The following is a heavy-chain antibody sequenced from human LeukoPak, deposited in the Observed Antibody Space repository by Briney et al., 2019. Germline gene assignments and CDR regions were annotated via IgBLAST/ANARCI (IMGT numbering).Heavy chain of an antibody. CDR3: ARDRGGYDWDHLDY. CDR1: GYTFTGYY. J-gene: IGHJ4*02. Sequence: ASVKVSCKASGYTFTGYYMRWVRQAPGQGLEWMGWINPNSGGTNYAQKFQGRVTMTRDTSISTAYMELSRLRSDDTAVYYCARDRGGYDWDHLDYWGQGTLVTVSS. CDR2: INPNSGGT. V-gene: IGHV1-2*02. D-gene: IGHD5-12*01.